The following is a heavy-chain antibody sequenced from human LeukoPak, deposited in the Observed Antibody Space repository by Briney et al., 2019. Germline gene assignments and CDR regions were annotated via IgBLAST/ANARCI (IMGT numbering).Heavy chain of an antibody. Sequence: GGSLRLSCVASGFSFSNYGMHWVRQAPGRGLEWVAVIWSDGSYEHYTDSVKGRFTISRDNSKTTLFLQLNSLRPEDTAVYYCAKPTWGSGSFLIDFWGQGTLVTVSS. D-gene: IGHD1-26*01. CDR2: IWSDGSYE. CDR1: GFSFSNYG. J-gene: IGHJ4*02. V-gene: IGHV3-33*06. CDR3: AKPTWGSGSFLIDF.